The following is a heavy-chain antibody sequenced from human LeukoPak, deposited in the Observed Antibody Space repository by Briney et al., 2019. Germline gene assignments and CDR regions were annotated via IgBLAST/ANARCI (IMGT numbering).Heavy chain of an antibody. CDR3: ARDRRDILTGYSPYYYYYMDV. J-gene: IGHJ6*03. CDR1: GYTFTGYY. Sequence: GASVKVSCKASGYTFTGYYIHWVRQAPGQGLEWMGRINPNSGGTNYAQKFQGRVTMTRDTSISTAYMELSRLRSDDTAVYYCARDRRDILTGYSPYYYYYMDVWGKGTTVTVSS. V-gene: IGHV1-2*06. CDR2: INPNSGGT. D-gene: IGHD3-9*01.